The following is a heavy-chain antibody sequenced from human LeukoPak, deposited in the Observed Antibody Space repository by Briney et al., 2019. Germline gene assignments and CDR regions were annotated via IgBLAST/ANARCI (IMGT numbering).Heavy chain of an antibody. Sequence: GGSLRLSCAASGFTFSSYAMHWVRQAPGKGLEWVAVISYDGSNKYYADSVKGRFTISRDNSKNTLYLQMNSLRAEDTAVYYCARDSAGYYDSSGPYPWGQGTLVTVSS. D-gene: IGHD3-22*01. CDR1: GFTFSSYA. V-gene: IGHV3-30-3*01. CDR3: ARDSAGYYDSSGPYP. J-gene: IGHJ5*02. CDR2: ISYDGSNK.